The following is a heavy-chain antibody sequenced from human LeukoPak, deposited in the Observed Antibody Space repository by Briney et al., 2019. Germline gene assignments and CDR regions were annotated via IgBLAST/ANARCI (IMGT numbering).Heavy chain of an antibody. J-gene: IGHJ4*02. V-gene: IGHV6-1*01. D-gene: IGHD2-21*01. Sequence: QPLSLTCAISGDSVSGNSPTWNWIRQSPSRGLEWLGRTYYRSKWYNDYAVSVKSRITINPDTSKNQFSLHLNSVTPEDTAVYYCARGHYAIGFDYWGQGTLVTVSS. CDR2: TYYRSKWYN. CDR3: ARGHYAIGFDY. CDR1: GDSVSGNSPT.